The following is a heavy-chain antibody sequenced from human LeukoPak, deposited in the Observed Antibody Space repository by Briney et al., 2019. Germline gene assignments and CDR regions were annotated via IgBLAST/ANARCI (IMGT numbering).Heavy chain of an antibody. Sequence: SETLSLTCAVYGGSFSGYYWSWIRQPSGKGLEWIGSIYYSGSTYYNPSLKSRVTISVDTSKNQFSLKLSSVTAADTAVYYCARVESDFYYYYYMDVWGKGTTVTVSS. CDR3: ARVESDFYYYYYMDV. CDR1: GGSFSGYY. V-gene: IGHV4-34*01. CDR2: IYYSGST. D-gene: IGHD3/OR15-3a*01. J-gene: IGHJ6*03.